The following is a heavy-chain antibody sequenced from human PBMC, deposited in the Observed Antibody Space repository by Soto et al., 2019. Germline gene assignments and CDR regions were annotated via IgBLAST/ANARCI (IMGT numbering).Heavy chain of an antibody. D-gene: IGHD3-22*01. CDR1: GFTFISYA. CDR2: ISYDGSNK. Sequence: PGGSLRLSCAASGFTFISYAMHWVRQAPGKGLEWVAVISYDGSNKYYADSVKGRFTISRDNSKNTLYLQMNSLRAEDTAVYYCARDHDYYDSSGYYLFGYWGQGTLVTVSS. CDR3: ARDHDYYDSSGYYLFGY. V-gene: IGHV3-30-3*01. J-gene: IGHJ4*02.